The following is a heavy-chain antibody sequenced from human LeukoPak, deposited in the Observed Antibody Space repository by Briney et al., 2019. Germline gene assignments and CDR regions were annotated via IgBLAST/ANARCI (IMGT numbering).Heavy chain of an antibody. D-gene: IGHD6-13*01. CDR3: AKVLGAVVGEGSRIGYGTDV. CDR2: ISWNSGSI. Sequence: PGGSLRLSCAASGFTFDDYAMHWVRQAPGKGLEWVSGISWNSGSIGYADSVKGRFTISRDNAKNSLYLQMNSLRAEDTALYYCAKVLGAVVGEGSRIGYGTDVWGQGTTVTVSS. J-gene: IGHJ6*02. V-gene: IGHV3-9*01. CDR1: GFTFDDYA.